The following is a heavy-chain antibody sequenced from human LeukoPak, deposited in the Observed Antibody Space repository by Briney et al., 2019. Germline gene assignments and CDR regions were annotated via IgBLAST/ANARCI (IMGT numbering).Heavy chain of an antibody. Sequence: PGGSLRLSCAASGFTFSSYAMSWVRQAPGKGLEWVSAISGSGGSTYYADSVKGRFTISRDNSKNTLYLQMNSLRAEDTAVYYCAKDESSSDYYDSSGLYWGQGTLVTVSS. CDR3: AKDESSSDYYDSSGLY. V-gene: IGHV3-23*01. CDR1: GFTFSSYA. D-gene: IGHD3-22*01. CDR2: ISGSGGST. J-gene: IGHJ4*02.